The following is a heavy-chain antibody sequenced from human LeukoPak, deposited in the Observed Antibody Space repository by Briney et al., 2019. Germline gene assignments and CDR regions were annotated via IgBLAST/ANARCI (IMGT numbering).Heavy chain of an antibody. D-gene: IGHD6-25*01. Sequence: EASVKVSCKASGYTFTSYYMHWMRQAPGQGPEWMGIINPRGGSTDYAQKFQGRITSDTSTSTVYMELNSLRSDDTAVYFCARVGSAAATADYWGQGTLVTVSS. J-gene: IGHJ4*02. V-gene: IGHV1-46*01. CDR2: INPRGGST. CDR3: ARVGSAAATADY. CDR1: GYTFTSYY.